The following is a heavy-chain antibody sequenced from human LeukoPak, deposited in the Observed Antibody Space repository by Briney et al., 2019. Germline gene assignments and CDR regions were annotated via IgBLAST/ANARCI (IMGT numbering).Heavy chain of an antibody. V-gene: IGHV4-59*08. Sequence: SETLSLTCTVSGGSISSYYWSWIRQPPGKGLEWIGYIHYSGSTNYNPSLKSRVTISVDTSKNQFSLKLSSVTAADTAVYYCARLKSPYDFWSGYSAYYFDYWGQGTLVTVSS. CDR2: IHYSGST. J-gene: IGHJ4*02. CDR3: ARLKSPYDFWSGYSAYYFDY. D-gene: IGHD3-3*01. CDR1: GGSISSYY.